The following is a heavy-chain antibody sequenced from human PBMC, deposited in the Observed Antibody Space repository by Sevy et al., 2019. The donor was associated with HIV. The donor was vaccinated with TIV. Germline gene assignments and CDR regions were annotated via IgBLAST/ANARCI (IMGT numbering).Heavy chain of an antibody. D-gene: IGHD5-12*01. V-gene: IGHV4-59*01. J-gene: IGHJ4*02. Sequence: SETLSLTCTVSGGSISSYYWSWIRQPPGKGLEWIGYIYYSGSTNYNPSLKSRVTISVDTSKNQFSLKLSSVTAADTAVYYCARVRSIVAKPFDYWGQGTLVTVSS. CDR1: GGSISSYY. CDR3: ARVRSIVAKPFDY. CDR2: IYYSGST.